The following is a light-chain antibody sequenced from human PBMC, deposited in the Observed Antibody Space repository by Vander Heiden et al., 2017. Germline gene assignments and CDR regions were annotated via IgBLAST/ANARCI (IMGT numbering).Light chain of an antibody. J-gene: IGLJ2*01. Sequence: SYELTQPPAVSVSPGQTARVTCSGDEFEDIYAYWHQPKPAQSLVLFIYRDSNPASPIRFRFSNSDSTTTVTMTMSEAEAVDEYYYHCQEWNSSTWVFGGGTKLTVL. CDR3: QEWNSSTWV. CDR1: EFEDIY. CDR2: RDS. V-gene: IGLV3-1*01.